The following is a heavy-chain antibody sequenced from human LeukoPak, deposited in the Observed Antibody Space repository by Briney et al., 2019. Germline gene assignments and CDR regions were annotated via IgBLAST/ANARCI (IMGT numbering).Heavy chain of an antibody. CDR1: GFTFSSYA. V-gene: IGHV3-30*04. Sequence: QPGESLRLSCAASGFTFSSYAMHWVRQAPGKGLEWVAVISYDGSNKYYADSVKGRFTISRDNSKNTLYLQMNSLRAEDTAVYYRARDLGYGGNSGDYWGQGTLVTVSS. CDR3: ARDLGYGGNSGDY. D-gene: IGHD4-23*01. J-gene: IGHJ4*02. CDR2: ISYDGSNK.